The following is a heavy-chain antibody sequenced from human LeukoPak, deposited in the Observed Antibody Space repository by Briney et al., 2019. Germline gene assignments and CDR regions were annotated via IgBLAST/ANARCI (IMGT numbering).Heavy chain of an antibody. CDR1: GGSISSYY. Sequence: SETLSLTCTVSGGSISSYYWSWIRQPPGKGLEWIGYIYYSGSTNYNPSLKSRVTISVDTSKSQFALKLRSVTAADTAVYYCARYEWGGSSPYFVYWGQGTLVTVSS. CDR2: IYYSGST. D-gene: IGHD6-6*01. V-gene: IGHV4-59*01. J-gene: IGHJ4*02. CDR3: ARYEWGGSSPYFVY.